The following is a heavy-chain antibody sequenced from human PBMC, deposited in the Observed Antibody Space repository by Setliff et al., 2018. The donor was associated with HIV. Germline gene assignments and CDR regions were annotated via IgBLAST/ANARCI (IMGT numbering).Heavy chain of an antibody. J-gene: IGHJ4*02. D-gene: IGHD3-22*01. V-gene: IGHV4-39*01. CDR2: IYYSGST. CDR3: ARHSGLGGYYSPFDY. Sequence: SETLSLTCAVSGGSISSRSHYWGWLRQPPGKGLEWIGTIYYSGSTYSNPSLKSRVTISVDTSNNQFSLKRSSVTAADTTVYYCARHSGLGGYYSPFDYWGPGTLVTVSS. CDR1: GGSISSRSHY.